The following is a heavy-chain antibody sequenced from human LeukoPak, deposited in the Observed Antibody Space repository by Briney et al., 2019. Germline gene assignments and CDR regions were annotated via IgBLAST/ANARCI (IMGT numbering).Heavy chain of an antibody. CDR3: AKDGVANWVYHDAFDI. V-gene: IGHV3-23*01. CDR2: ISGSGGST. D-gene: IGHD7-27*01. CDR1: GLTVSSNC. Sequence: GGSLRLSCAASGLTVSSNCMSWVRQAPGKGLEWVSAISGSGGSTYYADSVKGRFTISRDNSKNTLYLQMNSLRAEDTAVYYCAKDGVANWVYHDAFDIWGQGTMVTVSS. J-gene: IGHJ3*02.